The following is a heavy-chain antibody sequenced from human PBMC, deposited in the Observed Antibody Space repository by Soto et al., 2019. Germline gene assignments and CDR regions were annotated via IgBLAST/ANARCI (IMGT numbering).Heavy chain of an antibody. CDR2: ISSGGST. J-gene: IGHJ5*02. CDR3: ATAPHDYGDYNWFDP. D-gene: IGHD4-17*01. Sequence: EVQLLESGGGLVQPGGSLRLSCAASGSSFSNYAMSWVRQAPGKGLEWVSTISSGGSTYYADSVKGRFTIYRDNSMHYLQMNSLRAEDTAVYYCATAPHDYGDYNWFDPWGQGTLVTVSS. V-gene: IGHV3-23*01. CDR1: GSSFSNYA.